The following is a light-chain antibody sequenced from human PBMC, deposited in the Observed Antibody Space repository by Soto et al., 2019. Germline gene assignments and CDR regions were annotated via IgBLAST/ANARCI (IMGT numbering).Light chain of an antibody. Sequence: QSVLTQPPSASGTPGQRVTISCSGSSSNIGSNYVYWYLQLPGTAPKLLIYRNNQRPSGVPDRFSGSKSGTSASLAISGLRSEDGADYYCAAWDDSLSGYVFGTGTKVTVL. CDR1: SSNIGSNY. J-gene: IGLJ1*01. CDR2: RNN. CDR3: AAWDDSLSGYV. V-gene: IGLV1-47*01.